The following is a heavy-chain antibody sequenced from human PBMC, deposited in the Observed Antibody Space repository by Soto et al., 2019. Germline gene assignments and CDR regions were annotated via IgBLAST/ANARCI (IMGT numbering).Heavy chain of an antibody. Sequence: QVQLQESGPGLVKPSETLSLTCTVSGGSIRDNYWGWIRQPPGKGLEWIGYIYYTGTTKYNPSLKSRVTISVASSKNQFSLKLDSGTAADTAVYYCARLGGYYQAFDSWGQGTLVTVSS. CDR1: GGSIRDNY. J-gene: IGHJ4*02. CDR3: ARLGGYYQAFDS. V-gene: IGHV4-59*08. CDR2: IYYTGTT. D-gene: IGHD3-22*01.